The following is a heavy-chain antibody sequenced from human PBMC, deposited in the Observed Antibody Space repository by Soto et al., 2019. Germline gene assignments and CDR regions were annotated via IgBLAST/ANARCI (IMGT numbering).Heavy chain of an antibody. V-gene: IGHV4-30-2*01. Sequence: SETLSLTCAVSGGSISSGGYSWSWIRQPPGKGLEWIGYIYHSGSTYYNPSLKSRVTISVDRSKNQFSLKLSSVTAADTAVYYCARGRGTWTFYYFDYWGQGTLVTVSS. CDR1: GGSISSGGYS. CDR3: ARGRGTWTFYYFDY. D-gene: IGHD1-7*01. CDR2: IYHSGST. J-gene: IGHJ4*02.